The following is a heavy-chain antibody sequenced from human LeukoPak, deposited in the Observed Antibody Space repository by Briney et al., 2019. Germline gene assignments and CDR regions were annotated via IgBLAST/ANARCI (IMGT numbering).Heavy chain of an antibody. Sequence: GASVKVSCKASGYTFTGYYMHWVRQAPGQGLELMGWISACNGITNYAQKVQSRVTMTTDRSTSTAYMELRSLRSDDTAVYYCARDLAVAVAVESYYYYGMDVWGQGTTVTVSS. CDR2: ISACNGIT. CDR1: GYTFTGYY. J-gene: IGHJ6*02. V-gene: IGHV1-18*04. CDR3: ARDLAVAVAVESYYYYGMDV. D-gene: IGHD6-13*01.